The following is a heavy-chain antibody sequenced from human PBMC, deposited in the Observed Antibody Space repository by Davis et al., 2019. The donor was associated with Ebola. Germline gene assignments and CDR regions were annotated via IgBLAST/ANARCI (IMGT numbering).Heavy chain of an antibody. J-gene: IGHJ2*01. CDR3: ARASRNYYGSGNYYSEFDL. CDR1: GFTFSSYW. CDR2: INSDGSDT. V-gene: IGHV3-74*01. Sequence: PGGSLRLSCAASGFTFSSYWMHWVRQAPGKGLVWVSRINSDGSDTDYADSVRGRFTISRDNAKNTLYLQMDSLRVEDTALYYCARASRNYYGSGNYYSEFDLWGRGTLVTVSS. D-gene: IGHD3-10*01.